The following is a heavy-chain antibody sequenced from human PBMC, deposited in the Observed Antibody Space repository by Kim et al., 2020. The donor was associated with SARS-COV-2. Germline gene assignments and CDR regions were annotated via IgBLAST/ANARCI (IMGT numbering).Heavy chain of an antibody. D-gene: IGHD2-2*01. Sequence: YAQKFQGRVTITADESTSTAYMELSSLRSEDTAVYYCARDQGYVDGMDVWGQGTTVTVSS. CDR3: ARDQGYVDGMDV. V-gene: IGHV1-69*01. J-gene: IGHJ6*02.